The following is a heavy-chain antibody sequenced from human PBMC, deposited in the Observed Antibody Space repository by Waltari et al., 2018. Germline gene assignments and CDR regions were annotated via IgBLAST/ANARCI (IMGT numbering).Heavy chain of an antibody. CDR2: INPNSGDT. V-gene: IGHV1-2*02. CDR3: ARTTEYVTTDPFDS. J-gene: IGHJ4*02. Sequence: QVQLVQSGAEVKRPGASVRVSCAASAYTFTGDYHHWVRQAPGQWLEWMAVINPNSGDTHHAQKLQGRVTLTRDTSISTVYMELSSLGSDDTAVYYCARTTEYVTTDPFDSWGQGTLVTVSS. D-gene: IGHD1-1*01. CDR1: AYTFTGDY.